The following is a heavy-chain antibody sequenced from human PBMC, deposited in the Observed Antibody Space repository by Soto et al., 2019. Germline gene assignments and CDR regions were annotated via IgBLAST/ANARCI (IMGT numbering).Heavy chain of an antibody. Sequence: SETLSLTCALSGGSISSSNWWSWVRQPPGKGLEWIGEIYHSGSTNYNPSLKTRVTISVAKSKNQFSLKLSSVTAADTAVYYCVRVWTTVTNWFDPWGRGTLVTVSS. CDR3: VRVWTTVTNWFDP. CDR2: IYHSGST. D-gene: IGHD4-17*01. V-gene: IGHV4-4*02. CDR1: GGSISSSNW. J-gene: IGHJ5*02.